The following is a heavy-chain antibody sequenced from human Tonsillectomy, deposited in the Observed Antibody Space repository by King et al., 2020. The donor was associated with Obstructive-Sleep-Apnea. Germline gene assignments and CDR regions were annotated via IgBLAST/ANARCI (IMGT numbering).Heavy chain of an antibody. J-gene: IGHJ4*02. V-gene: IGHV3-23*04. CDR3: AKDILTGNYYFDY. Sequence: VQLVESGGGLVQPGGSLRLSCAASGFTFSSMSWVRQAPGKGLEWVSGISGSGGSTYSADSVKGRFTISRDNSKNTLYLQMNSLRAEDTAVYYCAKDILTGNYYFDYWGQGTLVTVSS. CDR1: GFTFSS. CDR2: ISGSGGST. D-gene: IGHD3-9*01.